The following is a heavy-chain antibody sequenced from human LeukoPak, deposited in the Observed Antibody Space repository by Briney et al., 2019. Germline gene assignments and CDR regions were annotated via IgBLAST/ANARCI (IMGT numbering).Heavy chain of an antibody. CDR1: GFTFSDYG. V-gene: IGHV3-30*18. CDR3: AECIEYSSSSDFDY. CDR2: ISYDGSNK. D-gene: IGHD6-6*01. Sequence: TGGSLRLSCAASGFTFSDYGMHWVRQAPGKGLEWVAVISYDGSNKYYADSVKGRFTISRDNSKNTLHLQMNSLRAEDTAVYYCAECIEYSSSSDFDYWGQGTLVTVSS. J-gene: IGHJ4*02.